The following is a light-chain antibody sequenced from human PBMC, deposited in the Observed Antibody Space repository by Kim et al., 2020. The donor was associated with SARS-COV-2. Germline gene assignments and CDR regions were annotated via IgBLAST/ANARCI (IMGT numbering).Light chain of an antibody. V-gene: IGLV2-14*03. CDR2: DVN. CDR3: YSYASSSTLL. Sequence: GQSITISCTGTSSDVGNYNYVSWYQHHPGAAPKLMIYDVNKRPSGISNRFFGSKSGNTASLTISGLQTEDEAYYYCYSYASSSTLLFGGGTQLTVL. CDR1: SSDVGNYNY. J-gene: IGLJ2*01.